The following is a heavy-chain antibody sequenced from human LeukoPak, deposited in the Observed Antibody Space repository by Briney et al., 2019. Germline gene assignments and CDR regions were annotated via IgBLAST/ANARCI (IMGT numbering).Heavy chain of an antibody. D-gene: IGHD1-26*01. CDR3: ARDALSGSYDH. CDR2: IYSGGSA. V-gene: IGHV3-66*02. CDR1: GFTVSSNY. J-gene: IGHJ5*02. Sequence: GGSLRLSCAASGFTVSSNYMSWVRQAPGKGLEWVSVIYSGGSAYYADSVKGRFTISRDNSRNTLYLQMNSLRAEDTAVYYCARDALSGSYDHWGQGTLVTVSS.